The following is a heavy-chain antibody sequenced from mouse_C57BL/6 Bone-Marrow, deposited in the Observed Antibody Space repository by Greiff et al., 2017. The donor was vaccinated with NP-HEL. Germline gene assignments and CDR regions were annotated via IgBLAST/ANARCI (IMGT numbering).Heavy chain of an antibody. J-gene: IGHJ4*01. CDR1: GYTFTSYG. CDR3: AGYPSLYYARYY. V-gene: IGHV1-81*01. D-gene: IGHD2-2*01. Sequence: QVQLQQSGAELVRPGASVKLSCKASGYTFTSYGISWVKQRTGQGLEWIGVIYPRSGNTYYNEKFKGKATLTVDKSSSTAYMELRSLTSEDSAVYFCAGYPSLYYARYYGGQGTSVTVSS. CDR2: IYPRSGNT.